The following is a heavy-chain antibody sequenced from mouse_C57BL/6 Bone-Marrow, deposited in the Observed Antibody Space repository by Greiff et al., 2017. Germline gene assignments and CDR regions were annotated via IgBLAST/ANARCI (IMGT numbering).Heavy chain of an antibody. CDR1: GYTFTSYW. J-gene: IGHJ2*01. D-gene: IGHD3-3*01. Sequence: VQLLQPGAELVKPGASVKMSCTASGYTFTSYWITWVKQRPGQGLEWIGDIYPTSGRTNYNETFKSKAILTVDTATNTAYLQLSSLTSEDYAVFYGDSAGQRGQSFDYWGQGTALTVSA. CDR3: DSAGQRGQSFDY. V-gene: IGHV1-55*01. CDR2: IYPTSGRT.